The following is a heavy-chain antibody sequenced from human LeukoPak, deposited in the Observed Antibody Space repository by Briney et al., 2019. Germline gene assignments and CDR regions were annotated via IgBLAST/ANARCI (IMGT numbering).Heavy chain of an antibody. Sequence: PSETLSLTCAVCGDSFSNYFWNWIRQPPGKGLDWIGEINHSGTTNYNPSLKSRVTVSIDTAKNQVSLKLTSVTAADTAVYFCARGGGVAVADYFFDSWGQGTLVTVSS. J-gene: IGHJ4*02. CDR1: GDSFSNYF. D-gene: IGHD6-19*01. CDR2: INHSGTT. CDR3: ARGGGVAVADYFFDS. V-gene: IGHV4-34*01.